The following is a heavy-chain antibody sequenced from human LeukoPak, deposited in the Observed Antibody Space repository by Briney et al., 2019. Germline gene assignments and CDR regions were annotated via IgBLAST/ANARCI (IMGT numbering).Heavy chain of an antibody. CDR3: AKVLTYYYDSSGYYQH. Sequence: GGSLRLSCAASGFTFSSYAMSWVRQAPGKGLEWVSAISGSGGSTYYADSVKGRFTISRDNSKNTLYLQMNSLRAEDTAVYYFAKVLTYYYDSSGYYQHWGQGTLVTVSS. CDR1: GFTFSSYA. J-gene: IGHJ1*01. V-gene: IGHV3-23*01. D-gene: IGHD3-22*01. CDR2: ISGSGGST.